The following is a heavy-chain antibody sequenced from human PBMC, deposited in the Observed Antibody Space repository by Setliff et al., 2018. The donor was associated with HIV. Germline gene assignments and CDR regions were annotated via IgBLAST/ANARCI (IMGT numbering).Heavy chain of an antibody. J-gene: IGHJ3*02. CDR1: GYTFTGYY. D-gene: IGHD3-3*01. V-gene: IGHV1-2*02. CDR3: TSYYTDYPRAFDI. CDR2: INPNSGGT. Sequence: ASVKVSCKASGYTFTGYYLHWVRQAPGQGLEWMGWINPNSGGTDYAHRFQGRVTMTTDISTSTAYMELSSLRSEDTAVYFCTSYYTDYPRAFDIWGQGTMVTVSS.